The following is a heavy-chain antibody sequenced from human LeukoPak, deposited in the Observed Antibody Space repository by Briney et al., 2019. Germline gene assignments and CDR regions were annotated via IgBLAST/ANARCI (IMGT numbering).Heavy chain of an antibody. V-gene: IGHV4-39*01. D-gene: IGHD5-18*01. CDR1: GGSISSSSYY. Sequence: SETLSLTCTVSGGSISSSSYYWGWIRQPPGKGLEWIGSIYYSGSTYYNPSLKSRVTISVDTSKNQFSLKLSSVTAADTAVYYCARGRRIQLWFSNWFDPWGQGTLVTVSS. CDR2: IYYSGST. CDR3: ARGRRIQLWFSNWFDP. J-gene: IGHJ5*02.